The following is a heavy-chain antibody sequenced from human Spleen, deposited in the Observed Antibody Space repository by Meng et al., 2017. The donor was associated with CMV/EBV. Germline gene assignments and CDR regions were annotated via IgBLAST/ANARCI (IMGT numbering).Heavy chain of an antibody. Sequence: GGSLRLSCAASGFTFSSYAMHWVRQAPGKGLEWVAVISYDGSNKYYADSVKGRFTISRDNSKNTLYLQMNSLRAEDTAVYYCAHTGYYYYGMNVWGQGTTVTVSS. D-gene: IGHD3-10*01. CDR2: ISYDGSNK. J-gene: IGHJ6*02. CDR1: GFTFSSYA. CDR3: AHTGYYYYGMNV. V-gene: IGHV3-30-3*01.